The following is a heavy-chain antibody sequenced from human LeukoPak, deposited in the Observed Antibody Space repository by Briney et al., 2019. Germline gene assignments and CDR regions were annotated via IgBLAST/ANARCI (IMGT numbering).Heavy chain of an antibody. V-gene: IGHV3-9*01. Sequence: GGSLRLSCAASGITFSSYAMHWVRQAPGKGLEWVSGISWNSGSIGYADSVKGRFTISRDNAKNSLYLQMNSLRAEDTALYYCAKGLIYDSSGSAGYFQHWGQGTLVTVSS. CDR2: ISWNSGSI. CDR3: AKGLIYDSSGSAGYFQH. D-gene: IGHD3-22*01. CDR1: GITFSSYA. J-gene: IGHJ1*01.